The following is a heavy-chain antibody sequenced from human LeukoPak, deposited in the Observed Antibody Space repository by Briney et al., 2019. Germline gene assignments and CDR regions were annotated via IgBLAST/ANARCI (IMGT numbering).Heavy chain of an antibody. D-gene: IGHD3-9*01. CDR2: ISSSSSYI. V-gene: IGHV3-21*01. CDR3: VRDHDILTGYYPDFDY. J-gene: IGHJ4*02. Sequence: GGSLRLSCAASGFTFSSYSMNWVRQAPGKGLEWVSSISSSSSYIYYADSVKGRFTISRDNAKNSLYLQMNSLRAEDTAVYYCVRDHDILTGYYPDFDYWGQGTLVTVSS. CDR1: GFTFSSYS.